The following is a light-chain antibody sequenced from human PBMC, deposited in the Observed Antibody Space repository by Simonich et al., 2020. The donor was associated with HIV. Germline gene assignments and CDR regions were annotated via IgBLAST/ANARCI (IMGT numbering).Light chain of an antibody. CDR3: MQALQTPYT. CDR2: LNS. V-gene: IGKV2-28*01. Sequence: DIVMTQSPLSLPVTPGEPASIPCRSSQSLLHSNGYNYLDWYLQKPGPSPQLLIYLNSNRASGVPDRFSGSGSGTDFTLKISRVEAEDVGVYYCMQALQTPYTFGQGTKLDFK. J-gene: IGKJ2*01. CDR1: QSLLHSNGYNY.